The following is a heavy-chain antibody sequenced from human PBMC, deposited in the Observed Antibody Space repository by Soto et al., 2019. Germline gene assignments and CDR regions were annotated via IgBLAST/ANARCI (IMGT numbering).Heavy chain of an antibody. D-gene: IGHD1-26*01. J-gene: IGHJ4*02. CDR1: GYTFTTYG. CDR2: ISTNKGTT. V-gene: IGHV1-18*01. Sequence: QVQLVQSGAEVKKPGSSVKVSCKASGYTFTTYGITWVRQATGQGLEWMGWISTNKGTTNYALKLQGRVTMTTDTSTVTAYMALRSLTSDDTAVYYCARVGPWFYSGDTIDYWGQGTLVTVS. CDR3: ARVGPWFYSGDTIDY.